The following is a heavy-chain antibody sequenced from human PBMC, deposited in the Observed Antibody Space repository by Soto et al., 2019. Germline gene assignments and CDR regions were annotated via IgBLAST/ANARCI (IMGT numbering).Heavy chain of an antibody. Sequence: GGSLRLSCAASGFTSSSYAMTWVRQAPGKGLEWVSAISGSGGSTYYADSVKGRFTISRDNSNNTLYLQINSLRAEDTAVYYCAKIRSSGSYFDYWGQGTLVTVSS. CDR3: AKIRSSGSYFDY. CDR2: ISGSGGST. D-gene: IGHD1-26*01. J-gene: IGHJ4*02. V-gene: IGHV3-23*01. CDR1: GFTSSSYA.